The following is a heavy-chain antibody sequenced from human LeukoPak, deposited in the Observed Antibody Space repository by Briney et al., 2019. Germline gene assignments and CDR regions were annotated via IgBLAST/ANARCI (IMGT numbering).Heavy chain of an antibody. CDR1: GFTLDDYA. Sequence: GGSLRLSCAASGFTLDDYAMHWVRQAPGKGLEWVSGISWNSGSTGYADSVKGRFTISRDNAKNSLYLQMNSLRAEDTALYYCAKNPSYCSGGKCYVSHYFDHWGQGTLVTVSS. CDR2: ISWNSGST. D-gene: IGHD2-15*01. J-gene: IGHJ4*02. V-gene: IGHV3-9*01. CDR3: AKNPSYCSGGKCYVSHYFDH.